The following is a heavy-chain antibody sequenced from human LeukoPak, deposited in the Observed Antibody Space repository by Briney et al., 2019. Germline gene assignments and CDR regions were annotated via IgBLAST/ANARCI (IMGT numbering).Heavy chain of an antibody. Sequence: PSETLSLTCTVSGGSISSDSYYWGWIRQPAGKGLEWIGRIFTSGSTDYNPSLKSRVFISVDTSKNQFSLKLSSVTAADTAVYYCASDLGVGLWFDPWGQGTLVTVSS. CDR2: IFTSGST. J-gene: IGHJ5*02. CDR1: GGSISSDSYY. V-gene: IGHV4-61*02. D-gene: IGHD2-8*01. CDR3: ASDLGVGLWFDP.